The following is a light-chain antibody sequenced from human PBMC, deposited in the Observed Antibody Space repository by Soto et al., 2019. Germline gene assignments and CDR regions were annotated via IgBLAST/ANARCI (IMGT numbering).Light chain of an antibody. J-gene: IGKJ1*01. Sequence: EIVLTQSPGTLSLSPGERATLSCRASQSVSSSYLAWYQQKPGQAPRLLIYGASSRATGIPDRFSGSGSGTDFTLTIRRPEPEDFAVYYCQQYGRTFGQGTKVEIK. CDR2: GAS. CDR1: QSVSSSY. CDR3: QQYGRT. V-gene: IGKV3-20*01.